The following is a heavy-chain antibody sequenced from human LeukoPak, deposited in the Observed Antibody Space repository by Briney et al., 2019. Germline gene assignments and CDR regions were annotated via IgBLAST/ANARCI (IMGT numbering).Heavy chain of an antibody. CDR3: ARVAAPARANWFDP. J-gene: IGHJ5*02. V-gene: IGHV4-34*01. CDR2: INHSGST. Sequence: SETLSLTCAVYGGSFSGYYWSWIRQPPGKGLEWIGEINHSGSTNYNPSLKSRVTILVDTSKNQFSLKLSSVTAADTAVYYCARVAAPARANWFDPWGQGTLVTVSS. CDR1: GGSFSGYY. D-gene: IGHD6-13*01.